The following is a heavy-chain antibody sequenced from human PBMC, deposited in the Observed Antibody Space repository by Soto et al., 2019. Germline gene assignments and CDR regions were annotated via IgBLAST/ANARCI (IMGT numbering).Heavy chain of an antibody. J-gene: IGHJ4*02. CDR2: INYSGRT. V-gene: IGHV4-59*12. D-gene: IGHD1-26*01. Sequence: QVQLQESGPGLVKPSETLSLTCSVSNGSISGFYWTWIRQPPGKILAWIGYINYSGRTDYNPSLTRRATMSVDTSKTPFSLNLKSITAADTAVYYCVRVGVGIGNHFDSWGRGTLVTVSS. CDR3: VRVGVGIGNHFDS. CDR1: NGSISGFY.